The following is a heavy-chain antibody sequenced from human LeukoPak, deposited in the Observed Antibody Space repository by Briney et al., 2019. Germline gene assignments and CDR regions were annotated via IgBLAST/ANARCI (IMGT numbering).Heavy chain of an antibody. CDR2: IYENGSA. D-gene: IGHD5/OR15-5a*01. J-gene: IGHJ5*02. Sequence: PSETLSLTCTVSGGSISSSYYYWGWIRQPPGKGLEWIGNIYENGSAYYNSSLESRVTISVDTSKNQFSLKVTSVTAADTAIYYCVRTSTYWFDPWGPGTLVTVSS. CDR3: VRTSTYWFDP. V-gene: IGHV4-39*07. CDR1: GGSISSSYYY.